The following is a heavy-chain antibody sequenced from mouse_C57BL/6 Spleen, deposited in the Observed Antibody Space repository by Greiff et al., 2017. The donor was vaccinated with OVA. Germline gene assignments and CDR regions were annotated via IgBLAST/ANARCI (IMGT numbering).Heavy chain of an antibody. J-gene: IGHJ4*01. CDR1: GFTFSSYG. CDR2: ISSGGSYT. CDR3: ARQGEYAMDY. V-gene: IGHV5-6*01. Sequence: EVKLMESGGDLVKPGGSLKLSCAASGFTFSSYGMSWVRQTSDKRLEWVATISSGGSYTYYPDSVKGRFTISRDNAKNTLYLQMSSLKSEDTAMYYCARQGEYAMDYWGQGTSVTVSS.